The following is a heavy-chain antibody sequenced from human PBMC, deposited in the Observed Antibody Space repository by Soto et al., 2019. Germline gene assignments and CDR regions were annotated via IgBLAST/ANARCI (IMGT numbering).Heavy chain of an antibody. Sequence: QVQLVQSGAEVKKPGSSVKVSCKASGGTFRTYAISWVRQAPGQGLEWMGGIIPIFGTAIYAQKFQGGVTITADESTSTAYMELSSLRFEDTAIYSWARGGHISGWPYCFDSWGQGTLVTVSS. D-gene: IGHD6-19*01. V-gene: IGHV1-69*12. CDR1: GGTFRTYA. CDR2: IIPIFGTA. J-gene: IGHJ4*02. CDR3: ARGGHISGWPYCFDS.